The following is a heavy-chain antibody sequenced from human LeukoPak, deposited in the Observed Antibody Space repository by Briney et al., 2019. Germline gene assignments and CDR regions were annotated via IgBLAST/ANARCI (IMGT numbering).Heavy chain of an antibody. CDR2: MNPNSGNT. J-gene: IGHJ2*01. Sequence: ASVKVSCKASGYTFTNYDINWVRQATGQGLEWMGWMNPNSGNTGYAQKFQGRVTMTRNTSISTAYMELSSLRSEDTAVYYCARAGIAVAGGNWYFDLWGRGTLVTVSS. CDR1: GYTFTNYD. CDR3: ARAGIAVAGGNWYFDL. D-gene: IGHD6-19*01. V-gene: IGHV1-8*01.